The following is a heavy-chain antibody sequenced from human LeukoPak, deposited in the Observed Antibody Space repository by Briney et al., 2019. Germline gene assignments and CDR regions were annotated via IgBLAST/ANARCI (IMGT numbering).Heavy chain of an antibody. CDR3: ARVSYYDYVWGSYRFDY. V-gene: IGHV4-39*07. Sequence: SETLSLTCTVSGGSISSSSYYWGWLRQPPGKGLEWIGSIYYSGSTYSNPSLKSRVTISVDTSKNHFSLKLSSVTAADTAVYYCARVSYYDYVWGSYRFDYWGQGTLVTVSS. CDR1: GGSISSSSYY. CDR2: IYYSGST. D-gene: IGHD3-16*02. J-gene: IGHJ4*02.